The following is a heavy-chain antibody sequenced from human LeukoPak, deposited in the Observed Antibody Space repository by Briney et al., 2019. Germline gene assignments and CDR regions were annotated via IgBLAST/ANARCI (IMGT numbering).Heavy chain of an antibody. CDR3: ARDRARKYCSGGSCYYYYGMDV. CDR2: INDNGAAP. V-gene: IGHV3-23*01. Sequence: GGSLRLSCAASGFTFSSYAMSWVRQAPGKGLKWVSTINDNGAAPYYADSVKGRFTISRDNSYNTVSLQMNSLRDEDTAVYYCARDRARKYCSGGSCYYYYGMDVWGQGITVTVSS. J-gene: IGHJ6*02. CDR1: GFTFSSYA. D-gene: IGHD2-15*01.